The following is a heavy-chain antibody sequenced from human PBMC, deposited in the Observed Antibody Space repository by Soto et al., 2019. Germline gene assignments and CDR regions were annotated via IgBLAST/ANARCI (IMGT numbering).Heavy chain of an antibody. CDR2: ISSSGSTI. CDR3: ARDSFYYYDSSGYYGSFDY. CDR1: GFTFSSYE. V-gene: IGHV3-48*03. J-gene: IGHJ4*02. D-gene: IGHD3-22*01. Sequence: QPGGSLRLSCAASGFTFSSYEMNWVRQAPGKGLEWVSYISSSGSTIYYADSVKGRFTISRDNAKNSLYLQMNSLRAEDTAVYYCARDSFYYYDSSGYYGSFDYWGQGTLVTVSS.